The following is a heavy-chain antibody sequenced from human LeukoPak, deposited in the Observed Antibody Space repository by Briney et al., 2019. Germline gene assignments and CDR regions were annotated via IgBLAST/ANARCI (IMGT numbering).Heavy chain of an antibody. CDR1: GFIFKNYA. J-gene: IGHJ4*02. Sequence: GGSLRLSCAASGFIFKNYAMSWVRQAPGKGLEWVSAIEGPGIGTFYADCVKGRFTISRDNSKKTLYLQINSMRAEDTAVYYCAKDRPGSFYNWGQGTLVAVSS. CDR2: IEGPGIGT. V-gene: IGHV3-23*01. CDR3: AKDRPGSFYN. D-gene: IGHD3-10*01.